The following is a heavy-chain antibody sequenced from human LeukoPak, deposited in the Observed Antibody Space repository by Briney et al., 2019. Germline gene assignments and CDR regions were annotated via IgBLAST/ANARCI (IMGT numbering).Heavy chain of an antibody. V-gene: IGHV4-61*02. CDR3: ARVGSSWSFDP. CDR1: GGSISSGSYY. D-gene: IGHD6-13*01. J-gene: IGHJ5*02. CDR2: IYTSGST. Sequence: SETLSLTCTVSGGSISSGSYYWSWIRQPAGKGLEWIGRIYTSGSTNYSPSLKSRVTISVDTSKNQFSLKLSSVTAADTAVYYCARVGSSWSFDPWGQGTLVTVSS.